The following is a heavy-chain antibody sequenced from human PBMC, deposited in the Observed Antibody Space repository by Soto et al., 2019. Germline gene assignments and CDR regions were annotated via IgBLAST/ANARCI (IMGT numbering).Heavy chain of an antibody. D-gene: IGHD6-19*01. V-gene: IGHV1-18*01. Sequence: ASVKVSCKASGYTFTSYGISWVRQAPGQGLEWMGWISAYNGNTNYAQKLQGRVTMTTDTSTSTACMELRSLRSDDTAVYYCARDSISEVSWGSGGWSWFDPWGQVTLVTVSS. CDR3: ARDSISEVSWGSGGWSWFDP. CDR1: GYTFTSYG. CDR2: ISAYNGNT. J-gene: IGHJ5*02.